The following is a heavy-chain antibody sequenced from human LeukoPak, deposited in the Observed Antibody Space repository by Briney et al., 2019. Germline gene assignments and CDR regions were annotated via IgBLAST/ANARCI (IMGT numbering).Heavy chain of an antibody. CDR1: GFTFSSYW. CDR2: IKQDGSDK. CDR3: ATEASDYSDSSGGFDY. V-gene: IGHV3-7*01. D-gene: IGHD3-22*01. Sequence: PGGSLRLSCAASGFTFSSYWMNWVRQAPGEGGGWVANIKQDGSDKYYVDSVKGRVTISRDNAKNSLYLQMNRLSDEDTAVYYCATEASDYSDSSGGFDYWGQGPLVIVSS. J-gene: IGHJ4*02.